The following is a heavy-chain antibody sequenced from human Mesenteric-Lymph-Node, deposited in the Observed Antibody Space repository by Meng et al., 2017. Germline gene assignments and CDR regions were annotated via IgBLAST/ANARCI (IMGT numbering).Heavy chain of an antibody. J-gene: IGHJ3*02. CDR2: IYYSGST. V-gene: IGHV4-59*08. CDR1: GGSISSYY. Sequence: SETLSHTCTVSGGSISSYYWSWIRQPPGKGLEWIGYIYYSGSTNYNPSLKSRVTISVDTSKNQFSLKLSSVTAADTAVYYCARPRSDYGDYGARGAFDIWGQGTMVTVSS. D-gene: IGHD4-17*01. CDR3: ARPRSDYGDYGARGAFDI.